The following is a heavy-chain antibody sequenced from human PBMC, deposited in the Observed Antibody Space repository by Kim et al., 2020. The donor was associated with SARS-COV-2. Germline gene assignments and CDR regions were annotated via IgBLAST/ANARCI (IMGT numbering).Heavy chain of an antibody. J-gene: IGHJ6*01. Sequence: SETLSLTCAVYGGSFSGYYWSWIRQPPGKGLEWIGEINHSGSTNYNPSLKSRVTISVDTSKNQFSLKLSSVTAADTAVYYCARSHLWFGERYYYYGMDV. V-gene: IGHV4-34*01. CDR1: GGSFSGYY. D-gene: IGHD3-10*01. CDR2: INHSGST. CDR3: ARSHLWFGERYYYYGMDV.